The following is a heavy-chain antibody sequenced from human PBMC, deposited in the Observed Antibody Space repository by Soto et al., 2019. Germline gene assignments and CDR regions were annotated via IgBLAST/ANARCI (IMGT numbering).Heavy chain of an antibody. J-gene: IGHJ2*01. D-gene: IGHD6-19*01. V-gene: IGHV3-23*01. CDR1: GLTFRNYA. CDR3: EKDGRYSSGWYWYFDL. Sequence: EVLLLESRGGLVQPGGSLRLSCAASGLTFRNYAMSWVRQAPGKGPEWVSAISGNGVNTYYSDSERGRFTISRDNSKNTLYLEMSSLRAEDTARYYCEKDGRYSSGWYWYFDLWGRGNLVTVSS. CDR2: ISGNGVNT.